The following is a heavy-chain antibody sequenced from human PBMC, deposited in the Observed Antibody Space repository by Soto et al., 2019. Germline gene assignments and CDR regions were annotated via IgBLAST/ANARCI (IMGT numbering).Heavy chain of an antibody. CDR3: ASRHPIGYCSGGSCPDAFDI. J-gene: IGHJ3*02. CDR1: GGSISRTGYY. D-gene: IGHD2-15*01. V-gene: IGHV4-39*01. Sequence: QLQLQESGPGLVKPSETLSLTCIVSGGSISRTGYYWGWIRQPPGKGLEWIGTFYYSGSTYYNPSLKSRVAISVDTAKNQFSLKLSSVTAADTAVYYCASRHPIGYCSGGSCPDAFDIWGQGTMVTVSS. CDR2: FYYSGST.